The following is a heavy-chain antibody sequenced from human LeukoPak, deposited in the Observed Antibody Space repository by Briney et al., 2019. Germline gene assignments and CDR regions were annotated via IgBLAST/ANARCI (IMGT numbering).Heavy chain of an antibody. J-gene: IGHJ3*02. V-gene: IGHV3-48*04. CDR2: ISHTGSTM. D-gene: IGHD2-15*01. CDR1: GFTFSSYG. Sequence: PGGSLRLSCAASGFTFSSYGMHWVRQAPGKGLEWVSYISHTGSTMSYADSVKGRFTISRDNARNSLYLQMNSLRAEDTAVYYCAKDRSGGTYDDDAFDIWGQGTMVTVSS. CDR3: AKDRSGGTYDDDAFDI.